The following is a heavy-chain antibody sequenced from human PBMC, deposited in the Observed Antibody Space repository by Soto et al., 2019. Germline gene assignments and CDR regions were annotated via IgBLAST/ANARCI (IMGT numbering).Heavy chain of an antibody. D-gene: IGHD6-13*01. CDR1: GGSLSSYY. V-gene: IGHV4-59*01. CDR2: IYYSGST. J-gene: IGHJ6*02. CDR3: ASGIAAAGTYGMDV. Sequence: SETLSLTCTVSGGSLSSYYWSWIRQPPGKGLEWIGYIYYSGSTNYNPSLKSRVTISVDTSKNQFSLKLSSVTAADTAVYYCASGIAAAGTYGMDVWGQGTTVTVSS.